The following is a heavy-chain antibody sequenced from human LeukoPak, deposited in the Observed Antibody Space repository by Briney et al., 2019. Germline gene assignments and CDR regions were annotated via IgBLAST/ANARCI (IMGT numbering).Heavy chain of an antibody. J-gene: IGHJ4*02. CDR3: AKALIIFSGWYYFDY. D-gene: IGHD6-19*01. CDR2: ISYDGSNK. Sequence: GGSLRLSCAASGFTFSSYGMHWVRQAPGKGLEWVAVISYDGSNKYYADSVKGRFTISRDNSKNTLYLQMNSLRAEDTAVYYCAKALIIFSGWYYFDYWGQGTLVTVSS. V-gene: IGHV3-30*18. CDR1: GFTFSSYG.